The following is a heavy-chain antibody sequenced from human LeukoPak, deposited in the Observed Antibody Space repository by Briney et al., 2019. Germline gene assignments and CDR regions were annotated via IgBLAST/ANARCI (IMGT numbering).Heavy chain of an antibody. CDR3: AGDLDFWTGSKGGY. Sequence: GGSLRLSCAASGFTFSSYGMHWVRQAPGKGLEWVAVISYDGSNKYYADSVKGRFTISRDNSKNTLYLQMNSLRAEDTAVYYCAGDLDFWTGSKGGYWGQGTLVTVSS. CDR2: ISYDGSNK. CDR1: GFTFSSYG. D-gene: IGHD3/OR15-3a*01. V-gene: IGHV3-30*03. J-gene: IGHJ4*02.